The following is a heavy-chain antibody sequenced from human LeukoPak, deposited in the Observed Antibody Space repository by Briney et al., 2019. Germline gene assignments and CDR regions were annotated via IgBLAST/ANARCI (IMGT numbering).Heavy chain of an antibody. CDR2: IYWDDDK. CDR1: GFSLRTSGVG. CDR3: AHRYDSSGYYYNWFDP. V-gene: IGHV2-5*02. D-gene: IGHD3-22*01. Sequence: GSGPTLVNPTPTLTLACTFSGFSLRTSGVGVGWIRQPPGKALEWLSLIYWDDDKRYSPSLKSRLTITRDTSKNQVVLTMTNMDPVDTATYYCAHRYDSSGYYYNWFDPWGQGTLVTVSS. J-gene: IGHJ5*02.